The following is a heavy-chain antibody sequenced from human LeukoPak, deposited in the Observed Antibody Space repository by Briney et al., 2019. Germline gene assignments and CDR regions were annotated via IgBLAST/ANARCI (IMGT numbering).Heavy chain of an antibody. J-gene: IGHJ4*02. D-gene: IGHD3-3*01. CDR2: ISSSGDNT. V-gene: IGHV3-23*01. CDR1: GFTFSSYS. CDR3: AWGGSGYYAY. Sequence: SGGSLRLSCAASGFTFSSYSMNWARQAPGKGPEWVSLISSSGDNTYYTDSVRGRFTVSRDNSKNTLYLQVNSLKAEDTAVYYCAWGGSGYYAYWGQGTLVTVSS.